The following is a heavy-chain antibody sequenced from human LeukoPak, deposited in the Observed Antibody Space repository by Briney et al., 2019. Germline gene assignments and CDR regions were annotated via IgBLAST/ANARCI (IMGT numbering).Heavy chain of an antibody. Sequence: GGSLRLSCVASGFTFSSYSMTWVRQAPGQGLEWVSSISGSGGSTYHADSVKGRLTISRDISKNTLYLQMNSLRAEDTAAYYFAKSRASSGVAPAGYDYWGQGTLVTVSS. CDR2: ISGSGGST. D-gene: IGHD6-13*01. CDR3: AKSRASSGVAPAGYDY. CDR1: GFTFSSYS. V-gene: IGHV3-23*01. J-gene: IGHJ4*02.